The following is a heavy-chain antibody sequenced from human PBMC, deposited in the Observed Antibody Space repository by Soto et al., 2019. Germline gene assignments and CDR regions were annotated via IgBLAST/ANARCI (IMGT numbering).Heavy chain of an antibody. J-gene: IGHJ5*02. D-gene: IGHD4-17*01. CDR3: ARARTPYGDSNWFDP. CDR1: GASVNSGSYY. Sequence: PSAPLSLTCTVSGASVNSGSYYWSWVRQPPGKGLEWIGYIYYSGSTNYNPSLKSRVTISVDTSKNQFSLKLSSVTAADTAVYYCARARTPYGDSNWFDPWGQGTLVTVSS. CDR2: IYYSGST. V-gene: IGHV4-61*01.